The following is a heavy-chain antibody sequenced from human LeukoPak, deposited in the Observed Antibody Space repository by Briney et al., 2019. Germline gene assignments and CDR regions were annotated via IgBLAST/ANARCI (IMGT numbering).Heavy chain of an antibody. CDR1: GFTVSSNY. D-gene: IGHD6-13*01. J-gene: IGHJ4*02. V-gene: IGHV3-66*01. CDR2: IYSGGST. Sequence: GGSLRLSCAASGFTVSSNYMSWVRQAPGKGLEWVSVIYSGGSTYYADSVKGRFTISRDNSKNTLYLQMNSLRAEDTAVYYCARDPGSGIAAAGHFDSWGQGTLVTVSS. CDR3: ARDPGSGIAAAGHFDS.